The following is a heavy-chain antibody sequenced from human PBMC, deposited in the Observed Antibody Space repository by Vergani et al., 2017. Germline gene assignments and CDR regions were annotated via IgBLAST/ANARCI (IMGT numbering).Heavy chain of an antibody. V-gene: IGHV1-2*02. CDR1: GGTFTGYY. Sequence: QVQLVQSGAEVKKPGSSVKVSCKASGGTFTGYYMHWVRQAPGQGLEWMGWINPNSGGTNYAQKFQGRVTMTRDTSISTAYMELSRLRSDDTAVYYCARGGDIVLMVYAMNYYYYGMDVWGQGTTVTVSS. J-gene: IGHJ6*02. CDR3: ARGGDIVLMVYAMNYYYYGMDV. CDR2: INPNSGGT. D-gene: IGHD2-8*01.